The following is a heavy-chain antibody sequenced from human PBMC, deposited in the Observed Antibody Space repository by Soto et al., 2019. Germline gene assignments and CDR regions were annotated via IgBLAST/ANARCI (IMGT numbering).Heavy chain of an antibody. CDR2: IYYSGST. J-gene: IGHJ6*02. V-gene: IGHV4-59*01. CDR1: GGSISSYY. CDR3: ARDLLKGTNYGMDV. D-gene: IGHD3-10*01. Sequence: PSETLSLTCTVSGGSISSYYWSWIRQPPGKGLEWIGYIYYSGSTNYNPSLKSRVTISVDTSKNQFSLKLSSVTAADTAVYYCARDLLKGTNYGMDVWGQGTTVTVSS.